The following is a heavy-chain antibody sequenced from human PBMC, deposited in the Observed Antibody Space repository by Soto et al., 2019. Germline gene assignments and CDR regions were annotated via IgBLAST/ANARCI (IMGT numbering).Heavy chain of an antibody. D-gene: IGHD2-15*01. V-gene: IGHV3-15*01. Sequence: EVQLVESGGGLVKHGGSLRLSCTASGFAFSNAWMSWVRQSPGTGLEWIGRIRSRVDGGTADYAAPVKGRFTFSRDDSQPTLYLQMNSLQTEDTAVYYCTTESPYWRRETCLSGGFDPWVQGILVTVS. CDR1: GFAFSNAW. J-gene: IGHJ5*02. CDR2: IRSRVDGGTA. CDR3: TTESPYWRRETCLSGGFDP.